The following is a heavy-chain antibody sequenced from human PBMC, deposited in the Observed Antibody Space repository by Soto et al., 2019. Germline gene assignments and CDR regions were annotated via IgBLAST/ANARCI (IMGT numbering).Heavy chain of an antibody. D-gene: IGHD3-10*01. J-gene: IGHJ4*02. V-gene: IGHV3-43*01. CDR1: GFTFDDYT. CDR3: AKDSGEMATRDPNFDY. Sequence: EVQLVESGGFVVRPGGSLRLSCAASGFTFDDYTMHWVRQAPGKGLGWVSLISWDGGSTYYADSVKGRFTISRDNSKNSLYLQMNSLRTEDTALYYCAKDSGEMATRDPNFDYWGQGTLVTVSS. CDR2: ISWDGGST.